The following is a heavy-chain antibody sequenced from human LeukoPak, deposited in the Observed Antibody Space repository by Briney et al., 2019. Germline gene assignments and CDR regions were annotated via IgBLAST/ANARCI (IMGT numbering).Heavy chain of an antibody. J-gene: IGHJ4*02. CDR1: GYSFTSYW. D-gene: IGHD3-3*01. V-gene: IGHV5-51*01. CDR2: IYPGDSDT. CDR3: ARQKDFWSGPHDY. Sequence: GESLKISCKGSGYSFTSYWIGWVRQMPGKGLEWMGIIYPGDSDTRYSPSFQGQVTISADKSISTAYLQWSSLKASDTAIYYCARQKDFWSGPHDYWGQGTLVTVSS.